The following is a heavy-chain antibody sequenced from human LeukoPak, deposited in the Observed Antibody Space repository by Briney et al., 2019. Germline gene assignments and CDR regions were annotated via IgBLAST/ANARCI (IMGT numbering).Heavy chain of an antibody. D-gene: IGHD1-1*01. CDR1: GFTFSSYG. V-gene: IGHV3-30*03. J-gene: IGHJ4*02. Sequence: PGGSLRLSCAASGFTFSSYGMHWVRQAPGKGLEWVAVISYDGSNKYYADSVKGRFTISRDNSKNTLYLQMNSLKTEDTAVYHCTRDRGAYNLYDYWGQGTLVTVSS. CDR2: ISYDGSNK. CDR3: TRDRGAYNLYDY.